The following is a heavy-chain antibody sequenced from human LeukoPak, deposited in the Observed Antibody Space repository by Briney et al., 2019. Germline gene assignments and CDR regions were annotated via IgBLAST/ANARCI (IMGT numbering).Heavy chain of an antibody. CDR1: GFTFSSYG. Sequence: PGGSLRLSCAASGFTFSSYGMHWVRQAPGKGLEWVAFIRYDGSNKYYADSVKGRFTISRDNSKNTLYLQMNSLRAEDTAVYYCARGGGFMYYYDSSGYYGFGYWGQGTLVTVSS. J-gene: IGHJ4*02. CDR3: ARGGGFMYYYDSSGYYGFGY. CDR2: IRYDGSNK. V-gene: IGHV3-30*02. D-gene: IGHD3-22*01.